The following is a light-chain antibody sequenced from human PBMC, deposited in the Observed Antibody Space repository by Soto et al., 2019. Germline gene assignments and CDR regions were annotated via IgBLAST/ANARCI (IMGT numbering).Light chain of an antibody. CDR2: DAS. J-gene: IGKJ5*01. CDR3: QQYNSYPST. V-gene: IGKV1-5*01. CDR1: QRISRC. Sequence: DIQMTQCPSTLSSSPGYSVTITCQASQRISRCLAWYQQRPGKAPKLLIYDASSLASGVPSRFSGSGSGTDFTLTISSLKNEDFATYYCQQYNSYPSTFGQGTRLEIK.